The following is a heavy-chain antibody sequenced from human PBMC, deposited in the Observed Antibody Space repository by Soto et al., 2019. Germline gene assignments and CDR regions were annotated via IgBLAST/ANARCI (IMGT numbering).Heavy chain of an antibody. Sequence: GGSLRLSCAASGLTFSSYAMSWVGQAPGKGLEWVSAISVSGGSTYYADSVKGRFTISRDNSKNTLYLQMNSLRAEDTAVYYCAKDDRDRYYYYYGMDVWGQGTTVTVSS. CDR1: GLTFSSYA. CDR2: ISVSGGST. CDR3: AKDDRDRYYYYYGMDV. V-gene: IGHV3-23*01. D-gene: IGHD1-20*01. J-gene: IGHJ6*02.